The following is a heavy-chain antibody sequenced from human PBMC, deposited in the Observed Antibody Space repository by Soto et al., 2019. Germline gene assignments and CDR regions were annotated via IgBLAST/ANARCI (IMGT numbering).Heavy chain of an antibody. V-gene: IGHV3-48*03. CDR1: GFSFSSYS. CDR2: IFVTGGTI. Sequence: EVQLVESGGGLVQPGGSLRLSCVASGFSFSSYSMVWVRQAPGKGLQWVSYIFVTGGTIYYADSVKGRFTVSRDNAKNSLFLLMNSLRAADTGVYSCERDGDWAFDYWGQGTLVTVSS. J-gene: IGHJ4*02. D-gene: IGHD2-21*02. CDR3: ERDGDWAFDY.